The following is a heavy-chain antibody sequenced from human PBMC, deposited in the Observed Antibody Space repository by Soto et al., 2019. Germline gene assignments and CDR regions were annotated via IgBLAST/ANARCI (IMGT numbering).Heavy chain of an antibody. CDR2: IYYSGST. V-gene: IGHV4-59*01. Sequence: QVQLQESGPGLVKPSETLSLTCTVSGGSISSYYWSWIRQPPGKGLEWIGYIYYSGSTNYNPSLKSRVPISVDTSKNQFSLKLSSVTAADTAVYYCARDVRVVTPLASYYYGMDVWGQGTTVTVSS. J-gene: IGHJ6*02. CDR3: ARDVRVVTPLASYYYGMDV. CDR1: GGSISSYY. D-gene: IGHD3-10*02.